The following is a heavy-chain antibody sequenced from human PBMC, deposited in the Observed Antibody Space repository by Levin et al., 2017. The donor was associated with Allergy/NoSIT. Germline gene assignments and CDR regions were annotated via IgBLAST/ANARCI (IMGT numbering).Heavy chain of an antibody. J-gene: IGHJ4*02. D-gene: IGHD3-22*01. V-gene: IGHV5-51*01. CDR1: GYSFTNYW. Sequence: ASVKVSCKGSGYSFTNYWIGWVRQMPGKGLEWMGIIYPGDYDTRYSPSFQGQVTISADRSRSTAYLQWSSLKASDTAMYYCARHHHDSSGFFYNSELTIDYWGQGTLVTVSS. CDR2: IYPGDYDT. CDR3: ARHHHDSSGFFYNSELTIDY.